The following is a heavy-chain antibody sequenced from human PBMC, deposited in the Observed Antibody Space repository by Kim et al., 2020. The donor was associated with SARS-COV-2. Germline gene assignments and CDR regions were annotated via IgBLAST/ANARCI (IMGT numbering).Heavy chain of an antibody. Sequence: SLTLSLTCTVSGGSISSGGYYWSWIRQHPGKGLEWIGYIYYSGSTYYNPSLKSRVTISVDTSKNQFSLKLSSVTAADTAVYYCASNHDDYAVAFDIWGQGTMVTVSS. CDR1: GGSISSGGYY. CDR2: IYYSGST. D-gene: IGHD4-17*01. CDR3: ASNHDDYAVAFDI. V-gene: IGHV4-31*03. J-gene: IGHJ3*02.